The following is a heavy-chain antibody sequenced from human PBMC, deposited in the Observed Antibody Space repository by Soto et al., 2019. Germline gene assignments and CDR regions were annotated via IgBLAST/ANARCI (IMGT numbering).Heavy chain of an antibody. CDR3: ARSNWYSEY. CDR1: GGSISNHY. V-gene: IGHV4-59*11. J-gene: IGHJ4*02. D-gene: IGHD7-27*01. Sequence: QVQLQESGPGLVKPSETLSLTCTVSGGSISNHYWSWIRQPPGKGLEWIGYSYYNGNNNYNPSLKRRVTMSVDTCKNQFSLKLSSVTAADTAVYYCARSNWYSEYWGQGTLVTVSS. CDR2: SYYNGNN.